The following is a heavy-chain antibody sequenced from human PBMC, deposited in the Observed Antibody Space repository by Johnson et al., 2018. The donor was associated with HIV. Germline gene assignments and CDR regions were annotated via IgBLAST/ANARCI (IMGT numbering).Heavy chain of an antibody. D-gene: IGHD2-21*01. J-gene: IGHJ3*02. CDR1: GFTFSSYW. V-gene: IGHV3-7*01. CDR2: IIEDGSEK. Sequence: VQLVESGGGLVQPGGSLRLSCAASGFTFSSYWMSWVRQAPGKGLEWVANIIEDGSEKYYADSVKGRFNISRDNAKNSLYLQMNSLRAEDTAVYYCASPNWGGAFDIWGQGTMVTVSS. CDR3: ASPNWGGAFDI.